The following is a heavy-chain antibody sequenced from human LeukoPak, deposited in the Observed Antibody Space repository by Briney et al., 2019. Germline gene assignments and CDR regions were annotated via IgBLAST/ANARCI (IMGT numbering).Heavy chain of an antibody. CDR1: GYTFTGYY. D-gene: IGHD6-6*01. CDR2: VNPNSGGR. CDR3: ARNPTGYSSSFGARSYYYYYYMDV. V-gene: IGHV1-2*02. J-gene: IGHJ6*03. Sequence: GASVKLSCNSSGYTFTGYYMHWVRHAPGQGLELKGWVNPNSGGRNYAQKFQGRVTMTRDASISTAYMELSRLRSDDTAVYYCARNPTGYSSSFGARSYYYYYYMDVWGKGTTVTVSS.